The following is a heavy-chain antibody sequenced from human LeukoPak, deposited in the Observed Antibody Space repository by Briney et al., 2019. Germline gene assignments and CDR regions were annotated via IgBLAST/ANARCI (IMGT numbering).Heavy chain of an antibody. CDR1: GGSISSYY. D-gene: IGHD3-10*02. J-gene: IGHJ3*02. V-gene: IGHV4-59*08. CDR2: IYYSGST. CDR3: ARRSVRVDAFDI. Sequence: PSETLSLTCTVSGGSISSYYWSWIWQPPGKGLEWIGYIYYSGSTNYNPSLKSRVTISVDTSKNQFSLKLSSVTAADTAVYYCARRSVRVDAFDIWGQGTMVTVSS.